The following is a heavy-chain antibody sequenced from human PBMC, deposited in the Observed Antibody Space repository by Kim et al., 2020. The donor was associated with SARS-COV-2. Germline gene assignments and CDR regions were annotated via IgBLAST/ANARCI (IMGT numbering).Heavy chain of an antibody. CDR3: ARAGSGSSGYFDY. D-gene: IGHD3-22*01. J-gene: IGHJ4*02. V-gene: IGHV5-51*01. Sequence: YSPSFQGRVTISADKSISTAYLQWSSLKASDTAMYYCARAGSGSSGYFDYWGQGTLVTVSS.